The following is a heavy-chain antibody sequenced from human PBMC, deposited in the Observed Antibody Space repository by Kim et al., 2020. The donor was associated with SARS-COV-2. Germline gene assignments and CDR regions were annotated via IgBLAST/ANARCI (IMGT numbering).Heavy chain of an antibody. D-gene: IGHD6-13*01. V-gene: IGHV4-34*13. Sequence: SLRRRVTMSVDTSKNQFSLKLSSVTAADTAVYYCARGDSSSWYGGHWFDPWGQGTLVTVSS. CDR3: ARGDSSSWYGGHWFDP. J-gene: IGHJ5*02.